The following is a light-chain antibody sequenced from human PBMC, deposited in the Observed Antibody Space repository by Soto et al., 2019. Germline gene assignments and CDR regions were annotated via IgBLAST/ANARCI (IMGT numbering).Light chain of an antibody. CDR3: QQYFSYPLT. CDR2: WAS. J-gene: IGKJ4*01. Sequence: DIVMTQSPDSLAVSLGERATISCKSSQTISYTSINKTYLAWYQQRPGQPTKVLIYWASIRGAGVPDRLSGSGFGTDFTLTISSLQTEDVAVYCCQQYFSYPLTFGGGTKVEVK. CDR1: QTISYTSINKTY. V-gene: IGKV4-1*01.